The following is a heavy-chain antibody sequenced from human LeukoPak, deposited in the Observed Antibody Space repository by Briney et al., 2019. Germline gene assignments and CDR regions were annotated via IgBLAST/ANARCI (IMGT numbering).Heavy chain of an antibody. CDR2: INHSGST. D-gene: IGHD3-9*01. CDR1: GGSFSGYY. CDR3: ARGRDILTGYYVARKYYFDY. V-gene: IGHV4-34*01. Sequence: SETLSLTCAVYGGSFSGYYWSWIRQPPGKGLEWIGEINHSGSTNYNPSLKSRVTISVDTSKNQFSLKLSSVTAADTAVYYCARGRDILTGYYVARKYYFDYWGQGTLVIVSS. J-gene: IGHJ4*02.